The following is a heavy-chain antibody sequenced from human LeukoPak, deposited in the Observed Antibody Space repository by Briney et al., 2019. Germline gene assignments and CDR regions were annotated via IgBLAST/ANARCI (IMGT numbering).Heavy chain of an antibody. V-gene: IGHV1-69*13. D-gene: IGHD3-9*01. CDR2: VIPIFRTA. CDR1: GGTFSSYA. Sequence: ASVKVSCKASGGTFSSYAINWVRQAPGQGLEWMGGVIPIFRTANYAQKFQGRVTITADDSTSTAYMELSSLRSEDTAVYYCARDRMPIILNRIYSFDNWGQGTLVTVPS. J-gene: IGHJ4*02. CDR3: ARDRMPIILNRIYSFDN.